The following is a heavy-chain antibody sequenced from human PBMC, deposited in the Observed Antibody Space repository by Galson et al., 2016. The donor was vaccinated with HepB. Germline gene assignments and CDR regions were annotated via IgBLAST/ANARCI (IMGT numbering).Heavy chain of an antibody. J-gene: IGHJ4*02. V-gene: IGHV3-48*02. D-gene: IGHD3-9*01. CDR2: ISSSSNTI. Sequence: SLRLSCAASGFTFSNYSMNWVRQAPGKGLEWVSYISSSSNTIYYADSVKGRFTDSRDNAKNSLSLQMNRLRDEDTAVYYCARSGYTNLDYWGQGTLVTVSS. CDR1: GFTFSNYS. CDR3: ARSGYTNLDY.